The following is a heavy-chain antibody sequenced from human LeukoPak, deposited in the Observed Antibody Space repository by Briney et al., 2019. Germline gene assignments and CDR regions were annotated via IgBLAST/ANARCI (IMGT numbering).Heavy chain of an antibody. CDR2: IRSKANNYAT. J-gene: IGHJ1*01. D-gene: IGHD6-19*01. CDR3: SAGPSGWTEFFQH. CDR1: GFTLSDCT. V-gene: IGHV3-73*01. Sequence: GGSLRLSCAAPGFTLSDCTMHWVRQASGKGLELVARIRSKANNYATEYGASVKGRFTISRDDAKNTAYLQMNSLKTEDTAIYYCSAGPSGWTEFFQHWGQGTLVTVSS.